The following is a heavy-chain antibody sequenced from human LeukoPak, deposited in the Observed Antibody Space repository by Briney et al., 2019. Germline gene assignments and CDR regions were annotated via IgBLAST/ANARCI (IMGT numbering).Heavy chain of an antibody. D-gene: IGHD6-19*01. CDR2: ISASGGST. J-gene: IGHJ4*02. V-gene: IGHV3-23*01. CDR1: GFTFSSYA. CDR3: AKAMAGSTYYFDS. Sequence: GGSLRLSCAASGFTFSSYAMNWVRQAPGKGLEWVSAISASGGSTYYADSVKGRFTISRDTSKNTLYLQMSSLRGEDTAVYYCAKAMAGSTYYFDSWGQGTLVTVST.